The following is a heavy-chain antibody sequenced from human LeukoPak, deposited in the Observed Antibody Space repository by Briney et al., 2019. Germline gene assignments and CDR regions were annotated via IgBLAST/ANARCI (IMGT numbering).Heavy chain of an antibody. V-gene: IGHV3-23*01. Sequence: GGSLRLSCAASGFTFSSYPMSWVRQAPGKGLEWVSAVSANGGSTYYPDSVKGRFTISKDNSKNTLFLQMNSLRAEDTAVYYCATRTDDYHGFDHWGQGTLVTVAS. J-gene: IGHJ4*02. CDR2: VSANGGST. CDR1: GFTFSSYP. D-gene: IGHD5-24*01. CDR3: ATRTDDYHGFDH.